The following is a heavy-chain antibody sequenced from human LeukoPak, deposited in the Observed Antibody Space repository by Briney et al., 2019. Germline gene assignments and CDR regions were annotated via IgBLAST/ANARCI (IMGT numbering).Heavy chain of an antibody. J-gene: IGHJ6*03. CDR3: ARAQYSSSFYMDV. D-gene: IGHD6-6*01. CDR1: GGSISSYY. CDR2: IYYSGST. V-gene: IGHV4-59*01. Sequence: PSETLSLTCTVPGGSISSYYWSWIRQPPGKGLEWVGYIYYSGSTNYNPSLKRRVTISVDSSKNQFSLKLSSVTAADTAVYYCARAQYSSSFYMDVWGKGTTVTVSS.